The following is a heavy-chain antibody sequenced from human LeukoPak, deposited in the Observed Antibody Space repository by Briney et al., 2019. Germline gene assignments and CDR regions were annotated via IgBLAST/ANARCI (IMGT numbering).Heavy chain of an antibody. J-gene: IGHJ6*02. V-gene: IGHV3-33*01. CDR2: IWYDGSNK. D-gene: IGHD4-17*01. CDR1: GFTFSSYG. Sequence: PGRSLRLSCAASGFTFSSYGMHWVRQAPGKGLEWVAVIWYDGSNKYYADSVKGRFTISRDNSKNTLYLQMNSLRAEDTAVYYCARDYGDYGMDVWGQGTTVTVSS. CDR3: ARDYGDYGMDV.